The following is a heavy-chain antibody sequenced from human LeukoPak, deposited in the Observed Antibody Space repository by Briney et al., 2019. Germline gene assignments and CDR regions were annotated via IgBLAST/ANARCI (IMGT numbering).Heavy chain of an antibody. Sequence: GGSLRLSCAVSGFTFSSYEMNWVRQPPGKGLEWVSYITSSGSTIYYADSVKGRFTISRDKAKNSLYLQMNSLRAEDTAVYYCARQAVVVGACLFDYWGQGTLVTVSS. V-gene: IGHV3-48*03. CDR3: ARQAVVVGACLFDY. D-gene: IGHD2-15*01. J-gene: IGHJ4*02. CDR2: ITSSGSTI. CDR1: GFTFSSYE.